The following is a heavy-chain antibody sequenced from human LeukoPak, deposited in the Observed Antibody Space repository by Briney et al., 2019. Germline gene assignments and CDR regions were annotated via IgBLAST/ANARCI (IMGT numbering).Heavy chain of an antibody. V-gene: IGHV3-21*01. CDR1: GLTFNYAW. CDR3: AVRQQLGH. CDR2: ISSSSSYI. Sequence: GGSLRLSCAASGLTFNYAWMSWVRQAPGKGLEWVSSISSSSSYIYYADSVKGRFTISRDNAKNSLYLQMNSLRAEDTAVYYCAVRQQLGHWGQGTLVTVSS. D-gene: IGHD6-13*01. J-gene: IGHJ4*02.